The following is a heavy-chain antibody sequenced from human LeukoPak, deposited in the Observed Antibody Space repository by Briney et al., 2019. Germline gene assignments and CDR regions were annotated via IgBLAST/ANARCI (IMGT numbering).Heavy chain of an antibody. J-gene: IGHJ4*02. Sequence: ETLSLTCTVSGGSISSGSYYWGWIRQPPGKGLEWIGSIYYSGSTYYNPSLKSRVTISVDTSKNQFSLKLSSVTAADTAVYYCARDVRYCSGGSCYNFDYWGQGTLVTVSS. V-gene: IGHV4-39*07. CDR2: IYYSGST. D-gene: IGHD2-15*01. CDR1: GGSISSGSYY. CDR3: ARDVRYCSGGSCYNFDY.